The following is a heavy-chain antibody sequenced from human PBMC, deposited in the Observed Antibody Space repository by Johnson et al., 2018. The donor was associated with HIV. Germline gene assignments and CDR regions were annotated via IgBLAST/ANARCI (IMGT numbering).Heavy chain of an antibody. Sequence: QVQLVESGGGVVQPGRSLRLSCAASGFTFSSYAMHWVRQAPGKGLEWVAVISYDGSNKYYGDSVKGRFTISRDNSKNTLYLQMNSLRAEDTAVYYCAKGGYSYGNAFDIWGQGTMVTVSS. J-gene: IGHJ3*02. V-gene: IGHV3-30*04. CDR3: AKGGYSYGNAFDI. CDR2: ISYDGSNK. CDR1: GFTFSSYA. D-gene: IGHD5-18*01.